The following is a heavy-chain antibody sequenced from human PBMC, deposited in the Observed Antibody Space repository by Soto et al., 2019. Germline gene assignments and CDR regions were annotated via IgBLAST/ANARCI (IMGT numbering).Heavy chain of an antibody. Sequence: GGSLRLSCAASGFTFSSYAMSWVRQAPGKGLEWVSAISGSGGSTYYADSVKGRFTISRDNSKDTLYLQMNSLRAEDTAVYYCAKIKRVDFWSGHQDVCGQRTTVTVSS. CDR2: ISGSGGST. CDR1: GFTFSSYA. D-gene: IGHD3-3*01. CDR3: AKIKRVDFWSGHQDV. V-gene: IGHV3-23*01. J-gene: IGHJ6*02.